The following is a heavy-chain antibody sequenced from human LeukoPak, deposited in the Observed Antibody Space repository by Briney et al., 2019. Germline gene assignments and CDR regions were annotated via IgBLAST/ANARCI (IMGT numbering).Heavy chain of an antibody. CDR1: GFTFSSCA. CDR2: ISGSGGST. D-gene: IGHD1-26*01. Sequence: PGGSLRLSCAASGFTFSSCAMSWVRQAPGKGLEWVSAISGSGGSTYYADSVKGRFTISRDNSKNTLYLQMNSLRAEDTAVYHCARDRAITVGAQKSVDAFDIWGQGTMVTVSS. J-gene: IGHJ3*02. CDR3: ARDRAITVGAQKSVDAFDI. V-gene: IGHV3-23*01.